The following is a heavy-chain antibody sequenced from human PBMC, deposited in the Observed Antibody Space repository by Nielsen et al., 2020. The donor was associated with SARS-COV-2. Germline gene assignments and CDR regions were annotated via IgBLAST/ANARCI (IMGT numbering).Heavy chain of an antibody. Sequence: ASVKVSCKASGYTFSTSYMHWVRQAPGQRLEWMGWMSAADGRTTYSQKFQGRVTTTRDTSATTVYLELSSLTSEDTAVYYCARDTGNWYMDVWRKKNTVNVS. J-gene: IGHJ6*04. D-gene: IGHD6-13*01. CDR2: MSAADGRT. CDR1: GYTFSTSY. CDR3: ARDTGNWYMDV. V-gene: IGHV1-3*01.